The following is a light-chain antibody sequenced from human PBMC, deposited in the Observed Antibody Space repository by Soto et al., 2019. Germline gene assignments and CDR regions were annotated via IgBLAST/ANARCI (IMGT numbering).Light chain of an antibody. V-gene: IGKV1-39*01. Sequence: DIQMTHAPTSLSASVGDRVTITCRASQSISSNLNWYQQKPGKAPKLLIYAASSLQSGVPSRFSGSGSGTDFTITISSLQPEDFATYSCQQSYSTPRTFGPGTKVDIK. CDR2: AAS. CDR1: QSISSN. CDR3: QQSYSTPRT. J-gene: IGKJ3*01.